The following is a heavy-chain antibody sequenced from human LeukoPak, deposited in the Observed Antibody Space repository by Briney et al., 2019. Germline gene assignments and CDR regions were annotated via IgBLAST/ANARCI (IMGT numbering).Heavy chain of an antibody. D-gene: IGHD3-22*01. CDR1: GYTFTSYD. Sequence: ASVKVSCKASGYTFTSYDINWVRQATGQGLEWMGWINPNSGGTNYAQKFQGRVTMTRDTSISTAYMELSRLRSDDTAVYYCARGSIDYYDSSGPDWYFDLWGRGTLVTVSS. CDR3: ARGSIDYYDSSGPDWYFDL. V-gene: IGHV1-2*02. J-gene: IGHJ2*01. CDR2: INPNSGGT.